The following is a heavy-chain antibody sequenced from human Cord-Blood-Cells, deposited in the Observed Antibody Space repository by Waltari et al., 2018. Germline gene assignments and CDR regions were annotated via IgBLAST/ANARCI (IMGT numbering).Heavy chain of an antibody. CDR3: ARGESNWFDP. V-gene: IGHV1-69*01. CDR1: GGTFSRYA. CDR2: IIPIFGTA. Sequence: QVQLVQSGAEVKQPGSSVKVSCKASGGTFSRYAICWVRQAPGQGLEWVGGIIPIFGTANYEQKFQGRVTMTADESTSTAYMGLSSLRSEDTAVYYCARGESNWFDPWGQGTLVTVSS. J-gene: IGHJ5*02.